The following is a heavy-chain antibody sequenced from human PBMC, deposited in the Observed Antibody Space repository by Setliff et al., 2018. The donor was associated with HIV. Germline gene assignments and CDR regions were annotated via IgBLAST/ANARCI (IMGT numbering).Heavy chain of an antibody. CDR2: IYHSGST. Sequence: PSETLSLTCTVSGASVSSGGFYWGWIRQPPGKGLEWIGSIYHSGSTYYNPSLKSRVTISVDTSKNQFSLKLTSMTAADTAVYYCALRRYSSWARFDSWGQGTLVTVSS. CDR3: ALRRYSSWARFDS. CDR1: GASVSSGGFY. J-gene: IGHJ4*02. V-gene: IGHV4-39*07. D-gene: IGHD2-21*01.